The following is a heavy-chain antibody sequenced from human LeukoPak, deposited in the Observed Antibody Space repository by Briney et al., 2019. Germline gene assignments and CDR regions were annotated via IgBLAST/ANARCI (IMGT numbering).Heavy chain of an antibody. CDR2: ISHSGNT. D-gene: IGHD3-9*01. Sequence: SETLSLTCAVYGESFSGYYWSWIRQSPGKGLEWIGEISHSGNTDYNPSLKSRVTISLDTSKNQFSLRLSSVTAADTAVYYCARSADILTGYYGGYFDYWGQGTLVTVSS. J-gene: IGHJ4*02. V-gene: IGHV4-34*01. CDR3: ARSADILTGYYGGYFDY. CDR1: GESFSGYY.